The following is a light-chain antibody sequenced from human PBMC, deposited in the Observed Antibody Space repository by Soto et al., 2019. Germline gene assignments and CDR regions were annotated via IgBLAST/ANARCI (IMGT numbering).Light chain of an antibody. V-gene: IGKV3-15*01. CDR2: GAS. CDR3: QQYNNWART. Sequence: EIVMTQSPATLSVSPGERATLSCRASQSVSNNLAWYQQKPGQAPRLLMYGASTRATGIPARFSGSGPGTEFTLTISSLQSADFAVYFCQQYNNWARTFGQGTKVEVK. J-gene: IGKJ1*01. CDR1: QSVSNN.